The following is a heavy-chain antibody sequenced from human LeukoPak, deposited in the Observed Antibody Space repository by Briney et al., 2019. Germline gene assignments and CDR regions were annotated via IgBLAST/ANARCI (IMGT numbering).Heavy chain of an antibody. V-gene: IGHV3-23*01. J-gene: IGHJ4*02. CDR2: ISGSGGST. Sequence: GGSLRLSCAASGFTFSSYAMSWVRQAPGKGLEWVSAISGSGGSTYYADSVKGRFTISRDNSKNTLYLQMNSLRAEDTAVYYYAKDARSPYCSGGSCYFDYWGQGTLVTVSS. CDR3: AKDARSPYCSGGSCYFDY. CDR1: GFTFSSYA. D-gene: IGHD2-15*01.